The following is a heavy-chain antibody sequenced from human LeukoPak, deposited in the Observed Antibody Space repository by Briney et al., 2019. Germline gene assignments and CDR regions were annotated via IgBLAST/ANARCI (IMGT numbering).Heavy chain of an antibody. J-gene: IGHJ4*02. Sequence: SETLSLTCTVSGGSISSYYWSWIRQPPGKGLEWIGYIYYSGSTNYNPSLKSRVTISVDTSKNQFSLKLSSVTAADTAVYYCARLTASDSSGVDYWGQGTLVTVSS. V-gene: IGHV4-59*08. D-gene: IGHD6-19*01. CDR1: GGSISSYY. CDR2: IYYSGST. CDR3: ARLTASDSSGVDY.